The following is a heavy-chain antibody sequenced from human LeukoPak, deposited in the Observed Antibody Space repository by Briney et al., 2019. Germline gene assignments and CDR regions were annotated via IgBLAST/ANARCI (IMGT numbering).Heavy chain of an antibody. J-gene: IGHJ3*02. Sequence: GASVTVSCKASGYTFTSYGISWVRQAPGQGLEGMGWISAYNGNTNYAQKLQGRVTITADESTSTAYMELSSLRSEDTAVYYCASHGDRYYYDRYKDDAFDIWGQGTMVTVSS. CDR2: ISAYNGNT. D-gene: IGHD3-22*01. CDR3: ASHGDRYYYDRYKDDAFDI. V-gene: IGHV1-18*04. CDR1: GYTFTSYG.